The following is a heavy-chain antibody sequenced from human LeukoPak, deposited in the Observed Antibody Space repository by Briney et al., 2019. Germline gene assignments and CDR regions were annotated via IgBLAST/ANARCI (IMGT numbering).Heavy chain of an antibody. CDR3: ARDYYGSGSPGWFDP. J-gene: IGHJ5*02. Sequence: PSETLSLTCTVSGGSISSGSYYWSWIRQPAGEGLEWIGRIYTSGSTNYNPSLKSRVTISVDTSKNQFSLKLSSVTAADTAVYYCARDYYGSGSPGWFDPWGQGTLVTVSS. V-gene: IGHV4-61*02. CDR2: IYTSGST. CDR1: GGSISSGSYY. D-gene: IGHD3-10*01.